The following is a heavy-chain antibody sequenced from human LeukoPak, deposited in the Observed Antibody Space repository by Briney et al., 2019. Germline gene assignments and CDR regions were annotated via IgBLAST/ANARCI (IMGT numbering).Heavy chain of an antibody. V-gene: IGHV1-3*01. J-gene: IGHJ5*02. CDR3: ARDAPENWFDP. CDR1: GYTFTSYA. Sequence: GASVKVSCKASGYTFTSYAMHWVRHAPGQRLEWMGWINAGNGNTKYSQKFQGRVTITRDTSASTAYMELSSLRSEDTAVYYCARDAPENWFDPWGQGTLVTVSS. CDR2: INAGNGNT.